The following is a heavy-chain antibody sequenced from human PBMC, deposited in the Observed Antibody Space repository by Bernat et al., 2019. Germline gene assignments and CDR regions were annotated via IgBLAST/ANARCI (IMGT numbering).Heavy chain of an antibody. J-gene: IGHJ4*02. Sequence: QVQLVESGGGVVQPGRSLRLSCAASGFTFSSYVMHWVRQAPGKGLEWVAVISYDGSNKYYADSVKGRFTISRDNSKNTLYLQMNSLRAEDTAVYYCAKDLGSTVTLDYWGQGTLVTVSS. CDR2: ISYDGSNK. CDR3: AKDLGSTVTLDY. CDR1: GFTFSSYV. V-gene: IGHV3-30*18. D-gene: IGHD4-11*01.